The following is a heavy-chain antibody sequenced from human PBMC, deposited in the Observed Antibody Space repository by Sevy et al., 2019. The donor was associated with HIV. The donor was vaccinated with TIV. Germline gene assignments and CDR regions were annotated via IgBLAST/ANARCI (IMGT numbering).Heavy chain of an antibody. Sequence: SETLSLTCTVFGDSISGYYWSWIRQSPGKGLQWIGYIYYKGRTNYDPPLKSRVTISTDTSKNQFSLKLSSVTAADTAIYYCARAAANYYYAMDVWGQGTTVTVSS. CDR3: ARAAANYYYAMDV. J-gene: IGHJ6*02. CDR2: IYYKGRT. V-gene: IGHV4-59*01. CDR1: GDSISGYY.